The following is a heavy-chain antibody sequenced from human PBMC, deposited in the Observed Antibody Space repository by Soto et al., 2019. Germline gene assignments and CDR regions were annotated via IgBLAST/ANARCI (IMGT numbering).Heavy chain of an antibody. CDR1: GFTFSSYA. V-gene: IGHV3-30*14. J-gene: IGHJ5*02. CDR2: ISYDGSNK. D-gene: IGHD6-6*01. Sequence: GGSLRLSCAASGFTFSSYAMHWVRQAPGKGLEWVAVISYDGSNKYYADSVKGRFTISRENAKNSLYLQMNSLRAGDTAVYYCARGIAARRSWFDPWGQGTLVTVSS. CDR3: ARGIAARRSWFDP.